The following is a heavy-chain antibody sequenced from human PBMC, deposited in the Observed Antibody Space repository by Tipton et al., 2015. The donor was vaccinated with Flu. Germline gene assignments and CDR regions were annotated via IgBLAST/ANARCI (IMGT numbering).Heavy chain of an antibody. CDR1: TFTFSYYW. J-gene: IGHJ4*02. Sequence: QLVQSGGGLVKPGGSLRLSCAASTFTFSYYWMSWVRQTPGKGLEWVANIKQDGSEKYYVDSVKGRFTISRDNSKNTVYLQMNSLRAEDTAVYFCAKDKNEFYAFENWAQGTLVTVSS. CDR3: AKDKNEFYAFEN. V-gene: IGHV3-7*01. D-gene: IGHD2/OR15-2a*01. CDR2: IKQDGSEK.